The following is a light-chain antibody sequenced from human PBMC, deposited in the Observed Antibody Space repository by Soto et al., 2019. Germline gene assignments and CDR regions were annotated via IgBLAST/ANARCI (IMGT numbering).Light chain of an antibody. Sequence: IQFTQSPSSLSASLCERATIPCRASQGIGNYLAWYQQIPGKAPKLLIYAASTLQSGVPSRFSGSGSGTDFTLTSSSLQPEDFATYYCQQDNSYTITFGQGTRLEIK. CDR1: QGIGNY. CDR2: AAS. J-gene: IGKJ5*01. V-gene: IGKV1-9*01. CDR3: QQDNSYTIT.